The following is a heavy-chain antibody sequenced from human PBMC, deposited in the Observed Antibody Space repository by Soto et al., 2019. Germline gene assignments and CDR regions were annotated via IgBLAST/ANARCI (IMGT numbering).Heavy chain of an antibody. D-gene: IGHD2-2*01. J-gene: IGHJ6*02. CDR3: ARDSTHGDYDYGMDV. V-gene: IGHV4-59*01. Sequence: SETLSLTCTVSGGSISSYYWSWIRQPPGKGLEWIGYIYYSGSTNYNPSLKSRVTISVDTSKNQFSLKLSSVTAADTAVYYCARDSTHGDYDYGMDVWGQGTTVTVSS. CDR1: GGSISSYY. CDR2: IYYSGST.